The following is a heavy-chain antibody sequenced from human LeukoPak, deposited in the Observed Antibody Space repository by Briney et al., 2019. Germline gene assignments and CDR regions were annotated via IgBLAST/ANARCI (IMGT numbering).Heavy chain of an antibody. J-gene: IGHJ4*02. CDR1: GFTVSSNS. V-gene: IGHV3-53*01. Sequence: GGSLRLSCTVSGFTVSSNSMSWVRQAPGKGLEWVSFIYSDNTHYSDSVQGRFTISRDNSKNTLYLQMNSLRAEDTAVYYCAKSGYNRFDYWGQGTLVTVSS. D-gene: IGHD5-24*01. CDR2: IYSDNT. CDR3: AKSGYNRFDY.